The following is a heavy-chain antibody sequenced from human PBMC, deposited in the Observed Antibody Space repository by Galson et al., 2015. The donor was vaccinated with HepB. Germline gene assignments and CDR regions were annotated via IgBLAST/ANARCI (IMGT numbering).Heavy chain of an antibody. V-gene: IGHV3-30-3*01. CDR2: ISDDGSNK. CDR1: GFTFSSYA. J-gene: IGHJ3*02. D-gene: IGHD5-24*01. Sequence: SLRLSCAASGFTFSSYAIHWVRQTPGKGLEWVAVISDDGSNKYYADSVKGRFTISRDNSKDTLYVQMNSLKTEDTAEYFCAIGRDGSRLLYAFHIWGQGTMVTVSS. CDR3: AIGRDGSRLLYAFHI.